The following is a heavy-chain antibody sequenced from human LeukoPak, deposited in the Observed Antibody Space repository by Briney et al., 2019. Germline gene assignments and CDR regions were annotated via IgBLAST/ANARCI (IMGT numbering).Heavy chain of an antibody. Sequence: ASVKVSCKASGYTFTDFGVSWVRQAPGQGLEWMGWISAYNGHTNYAQKLQGRVTMTTDTSTSTAYMELRSLRSDDTAVYYCARVDSAGTGWFDPWGQGTLVTVSS. CDR2: ISAYNGHT. J-gene: IGHJ5*02. CDR1: GYTFTDFG. D-gene: IGHD6-13*01. V-gene: IGHV1-18*01. CDR3: ARVDSAGTGWFDP.